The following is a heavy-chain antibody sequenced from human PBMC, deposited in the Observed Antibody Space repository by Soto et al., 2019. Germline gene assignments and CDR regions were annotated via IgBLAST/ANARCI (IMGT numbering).Heavy chain of an antibody. J-gene: IGHJ4*02. CDR2: FLASGGNT. CDR1: GYSFFSYY. V-gene: IGHV1-46*01. CDR3: ARGGATIFGVIDS. Sequence: ASVKVSCKASGYSFFSYYIHCVRQAPGQVLEWMGRFLASGGNTDYAQRFRGRVSMTRDTSTTNTVSLELTSLTSDDTAVYYCARGGATIFGVIDSWGQGTRVTVSS. D-gene: IGHD3-3*02.